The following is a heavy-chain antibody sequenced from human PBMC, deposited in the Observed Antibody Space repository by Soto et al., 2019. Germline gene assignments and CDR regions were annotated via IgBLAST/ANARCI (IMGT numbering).Heavy chain of an antibody. CDR2: ISSSGSTI. CDR1: GFTFSDYY. Sequence: QVQLVESGGGLVKPGGSLRLSCAASGFTFSDYYMSWIRQAPGQGLERVSYISSSGSTIYYADSVKGRFTISRDNAKNSLYLQRNSLRAEDTAVYCCAKDVAMVRGRGLDIWGQGTMVTVSS. J-gene: IGHJ3*02. V-gene: IGHV3-11*01. D-gene: IGHD3-10*01. CDR3: AKDVAMVRGRGLDI.